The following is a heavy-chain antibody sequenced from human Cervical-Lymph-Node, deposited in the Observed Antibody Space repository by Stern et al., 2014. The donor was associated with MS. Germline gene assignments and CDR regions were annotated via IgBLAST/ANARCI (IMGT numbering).Heavy chain of an antibody. V-gene: IGHV4-39*01. CDR3: ARPRGTDSLRNVEYFDY. CDR2: IYYMGRT. CDR1: GGSISSSSYY. D-gene: IGHD1-14*01. J-gene: IGHJ4*02. Sequence: QMQLQESGPGLVKPSETLSLTCTVSGGSISSSSYYWGWIRQPPGKGLEWIGSIYYMGRTYSTPPVKILVTLSVTTSNTQFSLKLSSVTAADTAVYYCARPRGTDSLRNVEYFDYWGQGTPVTVSS.